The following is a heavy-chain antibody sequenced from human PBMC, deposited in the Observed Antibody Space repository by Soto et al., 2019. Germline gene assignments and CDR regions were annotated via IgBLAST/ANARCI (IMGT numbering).Heavy chain of an antibody. D-gene: IGHD5-18*01. Sequence: VSGGSISNAAYSWSWIRQPPGKGLEWIGYIYPSGMPFYNPSLRSRVTISIDRSNDQFSLNLKSVTAADTAVYYCARERGGYGLFDSWGQGTLVTVSS. V-gene: IGHV4-30-2*01. CDR1: GGSISNAAYS. J-gene: IGHJ4*02. CDR2: IYPSGMP. CDR3: ARERGGYGLFDS.